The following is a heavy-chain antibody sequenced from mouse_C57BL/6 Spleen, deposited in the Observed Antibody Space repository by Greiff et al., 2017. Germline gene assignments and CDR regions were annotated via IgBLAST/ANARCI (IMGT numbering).Heavy chain of an antibody. CDR2: IYPRSGNT. CDR1: GYTFTSYG. CDR3: ARVRIYYYGSSYEGNYAMDY. Sequence: VKLQQSGAELARPGASVKLSCKASGYTFTSYGISWVKQRTGQGLEWIGEIYPRSGNTYYNEKFKGKATLTADKSSSTAYMELRSLTSEDSAVYFCARVRIYYYGSSYEGNYAMDYWGQGTSVTVSS. D-gene: IGHD1-1*01. J-gene: IGHJ4*01. V-gene: IGHV1-81*01.